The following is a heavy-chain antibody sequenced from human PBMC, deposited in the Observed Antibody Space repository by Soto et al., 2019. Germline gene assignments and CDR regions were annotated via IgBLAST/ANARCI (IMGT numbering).Heavy chain of an antibody. V-gene: IGHV4-39*01. Sequence: SETLSLTCTVSGGSISSSSYYWGWIRQPPGKGLEWIGSIYYSGSTYYNPSLKSRVTISVDTSKNQFSLKLSSVTAADTAVYYCARHLDQYSRDGGAWFDPWGQGTLVTVSS. J-gene: IGHJ5*02. CDR3: ARHLDQYSRDGGAWFDP. D-gene: IGHD6-6*01. CDR1: GGSISSSSYY. CDR2: IYYSGST.